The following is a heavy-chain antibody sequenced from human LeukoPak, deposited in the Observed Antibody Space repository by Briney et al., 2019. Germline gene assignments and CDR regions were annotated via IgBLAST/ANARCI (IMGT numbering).Heavy chain of an antibody. D-gene: IGHD3-10*01. CDR2: IYPGDSDT. J-gene: IGHJ6*02. Sequence: GESLKISCKGSGYSFTSYWIGWVRQMPGKGLEWMGIIYPGDSDTRYSPSFQGQVTISADKSISTAYLQWSSLKASDTAMYYCASTSFLRGSGSYSYYYYGMDVWGQGTTVTVSS. CDR3: ASTSFLRGSGSYSYYYYGMDV. V-gene: IGHV5-51*01. CDR1: GYSFTSYW.